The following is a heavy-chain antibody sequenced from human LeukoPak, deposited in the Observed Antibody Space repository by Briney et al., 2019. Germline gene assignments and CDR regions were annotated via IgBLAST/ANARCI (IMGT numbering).Heavy chain of an antibody. Sequence: ASVKVSCKASGYTFTSYDINWVRQATGQGLEWMGWMNPNSGNTGYAQKLQGRVTMTTDTSTSTAYMELRSLRSDDTAVYYCARVGGSDYWGQGTLVTVSS. CDR1: GYTFTSYD. CDR3: ARVGGSDY. CDR2: MNPNSGNT. V-gene: IGHV1-8*01. J-gene: IGHJ4*02. D-gene: IGHD1-26*01.